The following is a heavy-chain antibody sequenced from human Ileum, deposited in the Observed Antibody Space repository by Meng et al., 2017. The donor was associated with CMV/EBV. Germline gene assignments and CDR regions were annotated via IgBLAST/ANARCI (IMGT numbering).Heavy chain of an antibody. D-gene: IGHD6-19*01. CDR1: GSTFTDCY. J-gene: IGHJ4*02. CDR3: ARGSSGWPKGPDY. CDR2: INPNSGDT. Sequence: CKASGSTFTDCYIHWVRQAPGQGLQWMGWINPNSGDTNYAQTFQGRVTMTGDSSISTAYMELSSLRSDDTAVYYCARGSSGWPKGPDYWGQGALVTVSS. V-gene: IGHV1-2*02.